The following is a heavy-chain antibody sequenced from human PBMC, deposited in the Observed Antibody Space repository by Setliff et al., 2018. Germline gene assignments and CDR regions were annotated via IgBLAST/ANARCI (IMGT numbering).Heavy chain of an antibody. CDR2: TIPIFGTT. Sequence: ASVKVSCKASGGIFSSYGISWVRQAPGQGLEWMGGTIPIFGTTDYAQKFRGRVTIITDESTSTAFMQLSSLRSEDTAVYYCVREGVDSRSSTDYRYYMDVWGKGTTVTVSS. J-gene: IGHJ6*03. V-gene: IGHV1-69*05. D-gene: IGHD3-22*01. CDR3: VREGVDSRSSTDYRYYMDV. CDR1: GGIFSSYG.